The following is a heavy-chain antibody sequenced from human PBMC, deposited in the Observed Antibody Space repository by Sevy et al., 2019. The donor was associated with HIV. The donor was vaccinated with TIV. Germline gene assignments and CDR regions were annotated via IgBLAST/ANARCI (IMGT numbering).Heavy chain of an antibody. J-gene: IGHJ4*02. Sequence: GGSLRLSCEVSGFTFSNYWMTWVRQAPGKGLEWVANIKEDGSDKYYGDSVKGRFSLSRDNAKNSLYLRMDSLRAEDTAVYYCVRDGLASATDFDYWGQGTLVTVSS. V-gene: IGHV3-7*01. CDR3: VRDGLASATDFDY. CDR1: GFTFSNYW. D-gene: IGHD2-15*01. CDR2: IKEDGSDK.